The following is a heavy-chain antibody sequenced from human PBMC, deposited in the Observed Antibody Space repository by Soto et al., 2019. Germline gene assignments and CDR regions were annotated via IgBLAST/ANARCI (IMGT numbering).Heavy chain of an antibody. Sequence: SETLSVTCAVAGGSISSGAYSWSWIRQPPGQGLEWIGSVSDSGSTYYNPSLKSRLTMSVDTSKNQFSLKLSSVTAADTAVYYCARRLYYDSSGFEGGGMDVWGQGTTVTVSS. CDR3: ARRLYYDSSGFEGGGMDV. V-gene: IGHV4-30-2*03. CDR1: GGSISSGAYS. J-gene: IGHJ6*02. D-gene: IGHD3-22*01. CDR2: VSDSGST.